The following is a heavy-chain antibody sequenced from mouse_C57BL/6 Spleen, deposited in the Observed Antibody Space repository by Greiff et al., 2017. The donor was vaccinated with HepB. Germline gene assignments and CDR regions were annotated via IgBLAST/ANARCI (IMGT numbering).Heavy chain of an antibody. CDR2: ISDGGSYT. CDR3: ARDGDYGNPFDY. D-gene: IGHD2-1*01. V-gene: IGHV5-4*01. Sequence: DVHLVESGGGLVKPGGSLKLSCAASGFTFSSYAMSWVRQTPEKRLEWVATISDGGSYTYYPDNVKGRFTISRDNAKNNLYLQMSHLKSEDTAMYYCARDGDYGNPFDYWGQGTTLTVSS. J-gene: IGHJ2*01. CDR1: GFTFSSYA.